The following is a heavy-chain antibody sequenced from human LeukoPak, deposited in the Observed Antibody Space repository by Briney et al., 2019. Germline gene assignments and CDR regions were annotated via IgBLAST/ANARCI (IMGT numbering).Heavy chain of an antibody. V-gene: IGHV4-4*02. CDR1: GGSLSSSNW. CDR2: IYHSGST. Sequence: PSETLSLTCAVSGGSLSSSNWWSWVRQPPGKGLEWIGEIYHSGSTNYNPSLKSPVTISVDKSKNQFSLKLSSVTAADTAVYYCARDPSSGLFDYWGQGTLVTVSS. J-gene: IGHJ4*02. D-gene: IGHD3-22*01. CDR3: ARDPSSGLFDY.